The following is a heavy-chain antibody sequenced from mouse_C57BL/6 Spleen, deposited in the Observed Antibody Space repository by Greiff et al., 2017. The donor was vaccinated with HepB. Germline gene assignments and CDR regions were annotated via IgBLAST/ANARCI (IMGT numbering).Heavy chain of an antibody. D-gene: IGHD1-1*01. CDR2: IDPETGGT. Sequence: VQLQESGAELVRPGASVTLSCKASGYTFTDYEMHWVKQTPVHGLEWIGAIDPETGGTAYNQKFKGKAILTADKSSSTAYMELRSLTSEDSAVYYCTRSGHYYGSSLFAYWGQGTLVTVSA. J-gene: IGHJ3*01. V-gene: IGHV1-15*01. CDR3: TRSGHYYGSSLFAY. CDR1: GYTFTDYE.